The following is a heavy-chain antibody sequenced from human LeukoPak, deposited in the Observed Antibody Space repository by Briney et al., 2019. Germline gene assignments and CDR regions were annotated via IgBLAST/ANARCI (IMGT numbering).Heavy chain of an antibody. J-gene: IGHJ4*02. CDR3: TRQHTAWYVDY. D-gene: IGHD1-1*01. Sequence: VGSLRLSCAASGFSLSNYAMSWVRQAPGKGLEWVSGVSASGASTYSEVSVKGRFIISRDNSDNTVFLHMNSLRAEDTAVYYCTRQHTAWYVDYWGQGILVTVSS. V-gene: IGHV3-23*01. CDR2: VSASGAST. CDR1: GFSLSNYA.